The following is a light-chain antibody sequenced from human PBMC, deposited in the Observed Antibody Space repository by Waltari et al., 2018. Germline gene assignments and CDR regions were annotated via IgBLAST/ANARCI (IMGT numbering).Light chain of an antibody. CDR3: SSYTTSRTYV. CDR1: NSDVGSYNF. V-gene: IGLV2-14*01. CDR2: EVT. J-gene: IGLJ1*01. Sequence: QSALTQPASVSGSPGQSITISCTGTNSDVGSYNFVSWYQKHPGEAPKLMIFEVTNRPAGVSNRFSGSKSGNTASLIISGLQGEDEADYYCSSYTTSRTYVFGTGTKVTVL.